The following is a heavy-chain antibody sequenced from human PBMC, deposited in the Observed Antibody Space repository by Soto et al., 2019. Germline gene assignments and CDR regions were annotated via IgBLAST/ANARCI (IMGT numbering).Heavy chain of an antibody. D-gene: IGHD2-8*01. J-gene: IGHJ6*02. V-gene: IGHV5-51*01. CDR3: ARRMLPALAYYGMDV. Sequence: PRGSLKISCKGSGYSFTSYWIGWVRQMPGKGLEWMGIIYPGDSDTRYSPSFQGQVTISADKSISTAYLQWSSLKASDTAMYYCARRMLPALAYYGMDVWGQGTTVTVSS. CDR2: IYPGDSDT. CDR1: GYSFTSYW.